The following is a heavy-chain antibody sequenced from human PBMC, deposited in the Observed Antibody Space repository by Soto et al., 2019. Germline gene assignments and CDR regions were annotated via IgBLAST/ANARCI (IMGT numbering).Heavy chain of an antibody. CDR2: ISYSAEKT. CDR1: DFTFSNYV. V-gene: IGHV3-23*01. D-gene: IGHD1-7*01. J-gene: IGHJ3*02. Sequence: EVQLFESGGGLVQPGGSLSLSCTASDFTFSNYVMNYVRHAPGKGLQWVSTISYSAEKTYYADSVKGRFTISRDTSKNTLSLQMNRLRAEAAAVYYCARRAITATTNWGAVAIWGQGTMVTVSS. CDR3: ARRAITATTNWGAVAI.